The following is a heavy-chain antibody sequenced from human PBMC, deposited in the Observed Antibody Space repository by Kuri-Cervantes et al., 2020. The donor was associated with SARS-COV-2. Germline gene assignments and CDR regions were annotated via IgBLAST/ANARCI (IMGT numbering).Heavy chain of an antibody. D-gene: IGHD5-12*01. CDR1: GFTFSSYD. CDR3: ARVSYSGYVGYFDY. J-gene: IGHJ4*02. CDR2: IGTTGDT. V-gene: IGHV3-13*01. Sequence: GESLKISCAASGFTFSSYDMHWVRQATGKGLEWVSAIGTTGDTYYPGSVKGRFTISRENAKNPLYLQMNSLRAGDTAVYYCARVSYSGYVGYFDYWGQGTLVTVSS.